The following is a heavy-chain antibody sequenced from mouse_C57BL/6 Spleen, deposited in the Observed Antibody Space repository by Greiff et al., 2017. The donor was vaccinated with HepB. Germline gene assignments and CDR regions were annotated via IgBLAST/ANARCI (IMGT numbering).Heavy chain of an antibody. V-gene: IGHV14-3*01. CDR2: IDPANGNT. D-gene: IGHD1-1*01. CDR1: GFNIKNTY. J-gene: IGHJ3*01. CDR3: ARSLNYYGSSHWFAY. Sequence: EVQLQQSVAELVRPGASVKLSCTASGFNIKNTYMHWVKQRPEQGLEWIGRIDPANGNTKYAPKFQGKATITADTSCNTAYLQLSSLTSEDTAIYYCARSLNYYGSSHWFAYWGQGTLVTVSA.